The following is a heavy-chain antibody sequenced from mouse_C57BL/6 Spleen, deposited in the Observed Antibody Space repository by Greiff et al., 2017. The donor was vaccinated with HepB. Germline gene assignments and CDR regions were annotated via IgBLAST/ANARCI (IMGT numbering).Heavy chain of an antibody. Sequence: EVMLVESEGGLVQPGSSMKLSCTASGFTFSDYYMAWVRQVPEKGLEWVANINYDGSSTYYLDSLKSRFIISRDNAKNILYLQMSSLKSEDTATYYCARGVEEYYGSSPHWYFDVWGTGTTVTVSS. CDR1: GFTFSDYY. D-gene: IGHD1-1*01. CDR3: ARGVEEYYGSSPHWYFDV. J-gene: IGHJ1*03. CDR2: INYDGSST. V-gene: IGHV5-16*01.